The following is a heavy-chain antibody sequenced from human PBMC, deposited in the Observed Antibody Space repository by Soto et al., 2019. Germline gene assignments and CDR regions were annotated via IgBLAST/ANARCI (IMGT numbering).Heavy chain of an antibody. J-gene: IGHJ3*02. Sequence: GGSLRLSCAASGFTFSSYGMHWVRQAPGKGLEWVAVIWYDGSNKYYADSVKGRFTISRDNSKNTLYLQMNSLRAEDTAVYYCARDSGYCSSTSCRNDAFDIWGQGTMVTVSS. CDR1: GFTFSSYG. CDR3: ARDSGYCSSTSCRNDAFDI. CDR2: IWYDGSNK. D-gene: IGHD2-2*03. V-gene: IGHV3-33*01.